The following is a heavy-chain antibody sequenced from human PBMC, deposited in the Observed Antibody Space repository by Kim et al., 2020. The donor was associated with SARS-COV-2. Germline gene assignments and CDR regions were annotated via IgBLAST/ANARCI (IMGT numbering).Heavy chain of an antibody. CDR2: SRTK. Sequence: SRTKDCAAMLRGRFTISRDKAKNTLYLQMNSLKDEDTAVYCCARGEGDYWGQGTLVTVSS. V-gene: IGHV3-48*02. CDR3: ARGEGDY. J-gene: IGHJ4*02.